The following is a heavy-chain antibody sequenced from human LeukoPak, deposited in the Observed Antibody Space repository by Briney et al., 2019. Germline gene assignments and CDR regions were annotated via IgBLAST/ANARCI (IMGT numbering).Heavy chain of an antibody. Sequence: GGSPRLSCAASGFTFSSYSMNWVRQAPGKGLEWVSSISSSSSYIYYADSVKGRFTISRDNAKNSLYLQMNSLRAEDTAVYYCARVGSSWYFDYWGQGTLVTVSS. CDR3: ARVGSSWYFDY. CDR2: ISSSSSYI. V-gene: IGHV3-21*01. CDR1: GFTFSSYS. D-gene: IGHD6-13*01. J-gene: IGHJ4*02.